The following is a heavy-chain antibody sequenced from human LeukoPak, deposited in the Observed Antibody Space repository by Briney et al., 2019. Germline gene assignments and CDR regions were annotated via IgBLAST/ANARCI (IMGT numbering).Heavy chain of an antibody. V-gene: IGHV3-11*04. CDR1: GFTFSDYY. D-gene: IGHD6-19*01. CDR3: AREGREQWLVRLNYMDV. J-gene: IGHJ6*03. Sequence: GGSLRLSCAASGFTFSDYYMSWIRQAPGKGLEWVSYISSSGSTIYYADSVKGRFTISRDSAKNSLYLQMNSLRAEDTAVYYCAREGREQWLVRLNYMDVWGKGTTVTVSS. CDR2: ISSSGSTI.